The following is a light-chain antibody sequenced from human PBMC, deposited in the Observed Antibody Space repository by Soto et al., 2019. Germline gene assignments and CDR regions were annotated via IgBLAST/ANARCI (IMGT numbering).Light chain of an antibody. CDR1: QKINMW. V-gene: IGKV1-5*01. J-gene: IGKJ1*01. CDR3: QHYSLDSPWT. CDR2: DAS. Sequence: DIQMTQSPSTLSASVGDRVTITCRASQKINMWLAWYQQKPGKAPKLLIYDASSLQSGVPSRFGGSGSGTDFTLTITSLRPDDCANYDCQHYSLDSPWTFGQGTKVEI.